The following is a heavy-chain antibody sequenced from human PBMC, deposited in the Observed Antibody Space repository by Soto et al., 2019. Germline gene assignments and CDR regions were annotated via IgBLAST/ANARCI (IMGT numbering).Heavy chain of an antibody. CDR1: GFSFSSYA. V-gene: IGHV3-23*01. D-gene: IGHD6-6*01. CDR3: ARVLCGSSSCNNTFISLVD. CDR2: ISGSDSST. Sequence: EVQLLESGGGLVQPGGSLRLSCAASGFSFSSYAMNCVRQAPGKGLECVSVISGSDSSTYYADSVQGRCTISRDNSKNTRYLQMISRRAEDTAVYYCARVLCGSSSCNNTFISLVDWVKVTTVTVS. J-gene: IGHJ6*03.